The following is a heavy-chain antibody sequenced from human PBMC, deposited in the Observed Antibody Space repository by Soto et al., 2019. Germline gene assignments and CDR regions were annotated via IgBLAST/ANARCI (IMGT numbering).Heavy chain of an antibody. V-gene: IGHV1-69*13. CDR2: IIPIFGTA. J-gene: IGHJ6*02. Sequence: SVKVSCKASGGTFSSYAISWVRQAPGQGLEWMGGIIPIFGTANYAQKFQGRVTITADESTSTAYMELSSLRSEDTAVYYCARDSLSRYYYYYGMDVWGQGTTVTVSS. CDR1: GGTFSSYA. CDR3: ARDSLSRYYYYYGMDV.